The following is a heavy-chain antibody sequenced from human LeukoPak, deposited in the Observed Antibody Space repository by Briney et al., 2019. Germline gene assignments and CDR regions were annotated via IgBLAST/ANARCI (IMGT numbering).Heavy chain of an antibody. V-gene: IGHV3-20*04. J-gene: IGHJ4*02. CDR1: GFAFDEHG. Sequence: GGSLRLSCTASGFAFDEHGMSWVRQVPGKGLEWVSGINWSGGSTGYADPLRGRFTISRDSAKNSLYLQMDSLRAEDTALYYCARAPITSPFYFDYWGQGTLVTVSS. CDR3: ARAPITSPFYFDY. CDR2: INWSGGST. D-gene: IGHD2-2*01.